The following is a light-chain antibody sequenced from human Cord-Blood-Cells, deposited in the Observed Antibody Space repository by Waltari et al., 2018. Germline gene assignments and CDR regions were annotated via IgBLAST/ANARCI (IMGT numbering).Light chain of an antibody. CDR3: QQSYRTLYA. CDR2: AAA. J-gene: IGKJ2*01. V-gene: IGKV1-39*01. Sequence: DIQMTPSPSSLSASVGDRVPITCRASQSISSYLNWYQQKPGKAPKLLIYAAASLQRWVPLRVSRSGSGTDFTLTIRSLQPEDFGTYYCQQSYRTLYAFGQGTKLEIK. CDR1: QSISSY.